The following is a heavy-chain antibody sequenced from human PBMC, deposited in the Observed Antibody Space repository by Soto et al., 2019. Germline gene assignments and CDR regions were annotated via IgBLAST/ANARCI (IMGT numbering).Heavy chain of an antibody. CDR2: IIPIFGTA. J-gene: IGHJ6*02. CDR3: ARDLGASGADLNGMDV. CDR1: EGTFSSYA. D-gene: IGHD4-17*01. Sequence: QVQLVQSGAEVKKPGSSVKVSCKASEGTFSSYAISWVRQAPGQGLEWMGGIIPIFGTANYAQKFQGRVTITGDESTSTAYMELRGLRSEDTAVYYCARDLGASGADLNGMDVWGQGTTVTVSS. V-gene: IGHV1-69*12.